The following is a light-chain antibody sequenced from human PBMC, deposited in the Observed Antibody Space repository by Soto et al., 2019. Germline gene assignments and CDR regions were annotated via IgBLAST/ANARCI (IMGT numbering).Light chain of an antibody. J-gene: IGKJ1*01. CDR2: HIS. CDR1: QSINSY. V-gene: IGKV1-39*01. Sequence: DIQMTQSPSSLSASVGDRVTITCRASQSINSYLNWYQQKPGKAPKLLIYHISSLQSGVPSRFSGGGSGADFTLTISSLQPEDFATYYCQQSYNTPRTFGRGTKVDIK. CDR3: QQSYNTPRT.